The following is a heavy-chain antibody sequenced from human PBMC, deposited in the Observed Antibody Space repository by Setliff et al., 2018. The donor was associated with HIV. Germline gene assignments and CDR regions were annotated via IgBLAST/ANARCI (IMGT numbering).Heavy chain of an antibody. V-gene: IGHV3-30*02. Sequence: GGSLRLSCAASGFTFSDAWLSWVRQAPGKGLEWVSNIWYDGSNKKYVDSVKGRFTISRDNSKNTLFLQMNSLITEDTAVYYCARVPSDSMYFDFWGHGTQVTVSS. CDR2: IWYDGSNK. CDR1: GFTFSDAW. CDR3: ARVPSDSMYFDF. D-gene: IGHD6-6*01. J-gene: IGHJ4*01.